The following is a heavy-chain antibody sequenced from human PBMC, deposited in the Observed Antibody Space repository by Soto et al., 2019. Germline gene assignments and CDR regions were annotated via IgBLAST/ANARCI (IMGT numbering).Heavy chain of an antibody. Sequence: GSLRLSGAASGFTFGSYAMSWVRQAPGKGLEWVSAISGSGGSTYYADSVKGRFTISRDNSKNTLYLQMNSLRAEDTAVYYCAKDQNGSGSYFHPYYYYYGMDVWGQGTTVTVSS. CDR1: GFTFGSYA. D-gene: IGHD3-10*01. J-gene: IGHJ6*02. CDR3: AKDQNGSGSYFHPYYYYYGMDV. CDR2: ISGSGGST. V-gene: IGHV3-23*01.